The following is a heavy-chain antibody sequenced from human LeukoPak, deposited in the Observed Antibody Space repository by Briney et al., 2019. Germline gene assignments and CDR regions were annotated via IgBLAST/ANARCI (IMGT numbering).Heavy chain of an antibody. CDR3: ARDRSYGSFNY. CDR2: ISSSGSTI. CDR1: GFTFSSYE. V-gene: IGHV3-48*03. Sequence: PGGSLRLSCAASGFTFSSYEMNWVRQAPGKGLEWVSYISSSGSTIYYADSVKGRFTISRDNAKNSLYLQMNSLRAEDTAVYYCARDRSYGSFNYWGQGTLVTVSS. D-gene: IGHD5-18*01. J-gene: IGHJ4*02.